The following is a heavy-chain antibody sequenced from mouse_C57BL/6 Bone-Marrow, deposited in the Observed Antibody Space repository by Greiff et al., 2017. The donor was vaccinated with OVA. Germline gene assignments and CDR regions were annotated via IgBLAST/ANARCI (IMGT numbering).Heavy chain of an antibody. J-gene: IGHJ2*01. D-gene: IGHD2-4*01. Sequence: VQLQQPGAELVRPGTSVKLSCKASGYTFTSYWMHWVKQRPGQGLEWIGVIDPSDSYTNYNQKFKGKATLNVDTSSSTAYMQLSSLTSEDSAVYYCAREGYDYDGDFDYWGQGTTLTVSS. CDR3: AREGYDYDGDFDY. CDR1: GYTFTSYW. V-gene: IGHV1-59*01. CDR2: IDPSDSYT.